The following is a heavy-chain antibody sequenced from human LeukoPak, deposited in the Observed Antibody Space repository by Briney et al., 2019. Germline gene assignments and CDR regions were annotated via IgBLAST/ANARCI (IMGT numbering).Heavy chain of an antibody. CDR3: ASHTSGIYQYYFDF. V-gene: IGHV4-39*01. CDR2: IYYSGST. CDR1: GGSISSSSYY. D-gene: IGHD1-26*01. J-gene: IGHJ4*02. Sequence: PSETLSLTCTVSGGSISSSSYYWGWIRQPPGKGLEWIGSIYYSGSTYYNPSLKSRVTISVDTSKNQFSLKLSSVTAADTAAYYCASHTSGIYQYYFDFWGQGTLVTVSS.